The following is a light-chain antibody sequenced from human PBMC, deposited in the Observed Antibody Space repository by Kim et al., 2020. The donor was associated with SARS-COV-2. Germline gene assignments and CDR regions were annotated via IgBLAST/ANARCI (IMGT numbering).Light chain of an antibody. J-gene: IGKJ2*01. V-gene: IGKV3-20*01. CDR2: GVS. CDR1: HSESSSH. Sequence: WSPGERDPLSCTDSHSESSSHFAWYTQNSGWAPTPLIFGVSSRATGLLDRFSGSGSGTDFTLTIRRLEPGYCAVFYCKQYGRSPNTWGRGKKLDI. CDR3: KQYGRSPNT.